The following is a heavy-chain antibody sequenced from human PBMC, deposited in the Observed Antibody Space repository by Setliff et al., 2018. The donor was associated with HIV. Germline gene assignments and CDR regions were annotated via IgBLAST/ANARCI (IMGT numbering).Heavy chain of an antibody. CDR3: AGDYAGSGRPFDY. Sequence: SETLSLTCSVSGDSVSSSPYYWSWIRQSAGKGLEWIGRFDSTGSPDYNPSLKSRVTISIDTSKNHFSLKLSSVTAADTAVYFCAGDYAGSGRPFDYWGQGTLVTVSS. CDR2: FDSTGSP. V-gene: IGHV4-61*02. D-gene: IGHD2-15*01. J-gene: IGHJ4*02. CDR1: GDSVSSSPYY.